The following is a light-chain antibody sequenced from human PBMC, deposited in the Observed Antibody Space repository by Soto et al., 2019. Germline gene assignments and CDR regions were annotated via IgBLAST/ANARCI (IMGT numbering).Light chain of an antibody. Sequence: LTQPASVSGSPGQSITISCTGTSSDVGGYNYVSWYQQHPGKAPKIIIYEVTNRPSGVSNRFSGSKSGNTASLTISGLQAEDDADYYCSSFTSRFTFNYIFGTGTKVTVL. CDR2: EVT. CDR1: SSDVGGYNY. J-gene: IGLJ1*01. CDR3: SSFTSRFTFNYI. V-gene: IGLV2-14*01.